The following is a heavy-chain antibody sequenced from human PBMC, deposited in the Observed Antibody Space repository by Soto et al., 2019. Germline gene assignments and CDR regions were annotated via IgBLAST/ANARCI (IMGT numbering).Heavy chain of an antibody. CDR1: GGTFSSYA. V-gene: IGHV1-69*13. CDR3: ARETAKGDYDFWSGYRANAFDI. Sequence: SVKVSCKASGGTFSSYAISWVRQAPGQGLEWMGGIIPIFGTANYAQKFQGRVTITADESTSTAYMEPSSLRSEDTAVYYCARETAKGDYDFWSGYRANAFDIWGQGTMVTVSS. CDR2: IIPIFGTA. J-gene: IGHJ3*02. D-gene: IGHD3-3*01.